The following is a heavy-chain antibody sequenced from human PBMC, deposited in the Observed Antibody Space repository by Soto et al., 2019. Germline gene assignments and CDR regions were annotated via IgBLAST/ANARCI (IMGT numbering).Heavy chain of an antibody. D-gene: IGHD6-6*01. Sequence: QVQLVQSGAEVKEPGASVKISCKGSGYTFTNFYIHWVRQAPGQGLEWMGIVNPNGGSTNYAQNFKCRITVSRATSTSPVYMDLSSLRSEDTAVYYCARALVSGYYWGQGALGTGSA. CDR1: GYTFTNFY. V-gene: IGHV1-46*01. CDR3: ARALVSGYY. CDR2: VNPNGGST. J-gene: IGHJ4*02.